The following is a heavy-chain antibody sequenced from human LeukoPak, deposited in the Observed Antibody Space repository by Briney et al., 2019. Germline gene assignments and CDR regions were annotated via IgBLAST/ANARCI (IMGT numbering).Heavy chain of an antibody. CDR2: INHSGST. D-gene: IGHD2-2*01. J-gene: IGHJ4*02. CDR1: GGSFSGYY. CDR3: ARAPGYCSSTSCVIDY. V-gene: IGHV4-34*01. Sequence: SETLSLTCAVYGGSFSGYYWSWIRQPPGKGLEWIGEINHSGSTNYNPSLKSRVTISVDTSKSQFSLKLSSVTAADTAVYYCARAPGYCSSTSCVIDYWGQGTLVTVSS.